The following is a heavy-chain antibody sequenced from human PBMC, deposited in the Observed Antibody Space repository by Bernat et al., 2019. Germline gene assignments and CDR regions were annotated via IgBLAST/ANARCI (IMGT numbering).Heavy chain of an antibody. J-gene: IGHJ5*02. CDR1: GFTFNNYA. V-gene: IGHV3-23*01. Sequence: EVELLESGGGLVQPGGSLRLSCAASGFTFNNYAMAWVRQAPGKGLQWVSRISGSGGNTYYADSVRGRFTISRDNSKNTLYLQMNSLRAEDTAVYYCAKDYGDFVKWFDPWGPGTLVTVSS. CDR2: ISGSGGNT. D-gene: IGHD4-17*01. CDR3: AKDYGDFVKWFDP.